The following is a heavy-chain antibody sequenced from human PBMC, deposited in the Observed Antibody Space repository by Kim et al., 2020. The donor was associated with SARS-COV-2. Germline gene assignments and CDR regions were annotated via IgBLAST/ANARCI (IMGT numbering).Heavy chain of an antibody. CDR1: GGTFSSYA. J-gene: IGHJ4*02. V-gene: IGHV1-69*13. Sequence: SVKVSCKASGGTFSSYAISWVRQAPGQGLEWMGGIIPIFGTANYAQKFQGRVTITADESTSTAYMELSSLRSEDTAVYYCARARYSGSYRQNYFDYWGQGTLVTVSS. CDR2: IIPIFGTA. CDR3: ARARYSGSYRQNYFDY. D-gene: IGHD1-26*01.